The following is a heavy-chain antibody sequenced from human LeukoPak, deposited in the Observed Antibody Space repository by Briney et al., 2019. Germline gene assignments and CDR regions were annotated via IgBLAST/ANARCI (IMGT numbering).Heavy chain of an antibody. Sequence: PGGSLRLSCAASGFTFSTYWMSWVRQAPGKGLEWEANIKQDGSEKYYVDSVKGRFTISRDNAKNSLYLQMNSLRAGDTAVYYCAREGYCSGGSCYSGPLGYWGQGTLVTVSS. V-gene: IGHV3-7*01. CDR1: GFTFSTYW. CDR2: IKQDGSEK. D-gene: IGHD2-15*01. CDR3: AREGYCSGGSCYSGPLGY. J-gene: IGHJ4*02.